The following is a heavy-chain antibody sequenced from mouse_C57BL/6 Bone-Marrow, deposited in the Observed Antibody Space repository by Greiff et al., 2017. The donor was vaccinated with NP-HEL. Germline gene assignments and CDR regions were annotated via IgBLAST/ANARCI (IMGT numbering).Heavy chain of an antibody. CDR3: ARSGDYGSRNAMDY. D-gene: IGHD1-1*01. Sequence: QVQLKQSGPELVKPGASVKLSCKASGYTFTSYDINWVKQRPGQGLEWIGWIYPRDGSTKYNEKFKGKATLTVYTSSSTAYMELHSLTSEDSAVYFCARSGDYGSRNAMDYWGQGTSVTVSS. CDR2: IYPRDGST. V-gene: IGHV1-85*01. J-gene: IGHJ4*01. CDR1: GYTFTSYD.